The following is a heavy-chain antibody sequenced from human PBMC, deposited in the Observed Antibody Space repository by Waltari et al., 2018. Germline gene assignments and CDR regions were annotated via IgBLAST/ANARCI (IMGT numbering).Heavy chain of an antibody. CDR2: ISGSGGST. D-gene: IGHD3-16*01. Sequence: EVQLLESGGGLVQPGGSLRLSCAASGFTFSSYAMSWVRQAPGKGLEWVSAISGSGGSTYYADSVKGRFTVSRDNAKNSRGLQMKSLRAEDTAVYDGARAREQKDDLGRGDSFYFDHWGQGALVTGSS. V-gene: IGHV3-23*01. J-gene: IGHJ4*02. CDR3: ARAREQKDDLGRGDSFYFDH. CDR1: GFTFSSYA.